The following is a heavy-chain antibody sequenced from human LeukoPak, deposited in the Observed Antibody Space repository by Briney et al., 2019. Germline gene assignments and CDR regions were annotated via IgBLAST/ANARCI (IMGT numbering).Heavy chain of an antibody. D-gene: IGHD3-3*01. CDR2: ISGSGGST. V-gene: IGHV3-23*01. CDR1: GFTFSSYS. CDR3: AKDKTIFGVVKDNGFDP. J-gene: IGHJ5*02. Sequence: AGGSLRLSCAASGFTFSSYSMNWVRQAPGKGLEWVSGISGSGGSTYYADSVKGRFTISRDNSKNTLYLQMNSLRAEDTAVYYCAKDKTIFGVVKDNGFDPWGQGTLVTVSS.